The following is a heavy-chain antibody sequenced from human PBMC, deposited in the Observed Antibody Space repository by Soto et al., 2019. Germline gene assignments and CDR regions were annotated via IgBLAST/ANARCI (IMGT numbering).Heavy chain of an antibody. D-gene: IGHD4-17*01. V-gene: IGHV4-39*01. CDR3: ARTYGDYGKDDAFDI. CDR2: IYYSGST. J-gene: IGHJ3*02. Sequence: QLQLQESGPGLVKPSETLSLTCTVSGGSISSSSYYWGWIRQPPGKGLEWIGSIYYSGSTYYNPSIKSRVTISVDTSKNQCSLKLSSVTAADTAVYYCARTYGDYGKDDAFDIWGQGTMVTVSS. CDR1: GGSISSSSYY.